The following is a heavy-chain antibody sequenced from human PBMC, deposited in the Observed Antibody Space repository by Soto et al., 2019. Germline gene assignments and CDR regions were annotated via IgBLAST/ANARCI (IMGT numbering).Heavy chain of an antibody. CDR1: GGSISSSSYY. D-gene: IGHD3-10*01. CDR2: IYYSGST. J-gene: IGHJ6*03. Sequence: PSETLSLTCTVSGGSISSSSYYWGWIRQPPGKGLEWIGSIYYSGSTYYNPSLKSRVTISVDTSKNQFSLKLSSVTAADTAVYYCARHRPTMVRGVMIPYYMDVWGKGTTVTVSS. V-gene: IGHV4-39*01. CDR3: ARHRPTMVRGVMIPYYMDV.